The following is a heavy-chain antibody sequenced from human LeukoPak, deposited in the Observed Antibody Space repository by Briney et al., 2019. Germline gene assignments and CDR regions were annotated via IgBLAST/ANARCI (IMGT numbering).Heavy chain of an antibody. CDR1: GGSISSGDYY. CDR2: IYYSGST. CDR3: ARRSSVWTPFDY. J-gene: IGHJ4*02. V-gene: IGHV4-30-4*01. D-gene: IGHD6-19*01. Sequence: PSETLSLTCTVSGGSISSGDYYWSWIRQPPGKGLEWIGYIYYSGSTYYNPSLKSRVTISVDTSKNQFSLRLSSVTAADTAVYYCARRSSVWTPFDYWGQGTLVTVSS.